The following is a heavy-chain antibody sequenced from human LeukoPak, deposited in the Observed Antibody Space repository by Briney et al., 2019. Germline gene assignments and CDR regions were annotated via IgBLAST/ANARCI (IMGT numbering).Heavy chain of an antibody. J-gene: IGHJ6*03. D-gene: IGHD3-10*01. CDR3: ALTRYYYGSGSPYYMDV. CDR2: IYYSGLT. Sequence: SETLSLTCTVSGGSISSSTYYWGWIRQPPGKGLEWIGSIYYSGLTYYNPSLESRVTISVDTSKNQFSLKLSSVTAADTAVYYCALTRYYYGSGSPYYMDVWGKGTTVTIPS. V-gene: IGHV4-39*01. CDR1: GGSISSSTYY.